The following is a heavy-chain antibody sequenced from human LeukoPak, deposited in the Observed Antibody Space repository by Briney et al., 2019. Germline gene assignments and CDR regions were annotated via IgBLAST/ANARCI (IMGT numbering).Heavy chain of an antibody. J-gene: IGHJ6*03. CDR1: GGSFSGYY. V-gene: IGHV4-34*01. Sequence: SETLSPTCAVYGGSFSGYYWSWIRQPPGKGLEWIGEINHSGSTNYNPSLKSRVTISVDTSKNQFSLKLSSVTAADTAVYYCARGDAAPPPNYYYYYMDVWGKGTTVTVSS. CDR2: INHSGST. CDR3: ARGDAAPPPNYYYYYMDV. D-gene: IGHD2-15*01.